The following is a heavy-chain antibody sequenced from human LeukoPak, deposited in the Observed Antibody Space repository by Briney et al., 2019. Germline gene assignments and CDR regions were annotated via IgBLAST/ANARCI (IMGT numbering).Heavy chain of an antibody. D-gene: IGHD5-12*01. CDR3: ARWDRVDIAATNDDY. Sequence: ASVKVFCKASGYTFTTYTISWVRQAPGQGLEWMGWIRVYNGNTNSALKFQGRVTMTADRSTSTAYMELRSLTSDDTAVYYCARWDRVDIAATNDDYWGQGTLVIVSS. J-gene: IGHJ4*02. V-gene: IGHV1-18*04. CDR2: IRVYNGNT. CDR1: GYTFTTYT.